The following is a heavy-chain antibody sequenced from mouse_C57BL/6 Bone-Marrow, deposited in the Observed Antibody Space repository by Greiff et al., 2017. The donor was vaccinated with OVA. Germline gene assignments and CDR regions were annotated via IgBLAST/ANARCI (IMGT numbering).Heavy chain of an antibody. V-gene: IGHV1-50*01. CDR1: GYTFTSYW. Sequence: VQLQQPGAELVKPGASVKLSCKASGYTFTSYWMQWVKQRPGQGLEWIGEIDPSDSYTTYNQKFKGKATLTVDTSSSTAYMQLSSLTSEDSAVYYCAVRGYDGYYYAMDYWGQGTSVTVSS. CDR2: IDPSDSYT. D-gene: IGHD2-2*01. J-gene: IGHJ4*01. CDR3: AVRGYDGYYYAMDY.